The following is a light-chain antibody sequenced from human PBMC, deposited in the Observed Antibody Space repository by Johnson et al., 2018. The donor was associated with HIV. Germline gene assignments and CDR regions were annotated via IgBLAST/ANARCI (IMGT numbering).Light chain of an antibody. CDR1: SSNIGNNY. Sequence: QSVLTQPPSVSAAPGQKVTISCSGSSSNIGNNYVSWYQQIPGTAPKLLIYENNKRPSGIPDRFSGSKSATSATLGITGLQTGDEAEYYCATWDSSMTDGGVFGTGTKVTVL. CDR2: ENN. J-gene: IGLJ1*01. V-gene: IGLV1-51*02. CDR3: ATWDSSMTDGGV.